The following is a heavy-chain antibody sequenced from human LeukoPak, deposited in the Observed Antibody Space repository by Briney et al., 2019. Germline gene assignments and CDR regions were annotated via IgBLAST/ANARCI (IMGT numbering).Heavy chain of an antibody. CDR3: TRLTGADVFDI. Sequence: GGSLRLSCAASGFTFSRYSMNWVRQASGKGLEWVGRIRSKANNYATAYAASVEGRFTISRDDSKSTAYLQMNSLKTEDTAVYYCTRLTGADVFDIWGQGTMVTVSS. D-gene: IGHD3-10*01. CDR1: GFTFSRYS. V-gene: IGHV3-73*01. J-gene: IGHJ3*02. CDR2: IRSKANNYAT.